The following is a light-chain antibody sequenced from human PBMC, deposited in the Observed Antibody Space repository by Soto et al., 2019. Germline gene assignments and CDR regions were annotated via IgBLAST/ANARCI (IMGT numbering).Light chain of an antibody. CDR3: CSYAGTYTFYV. Sequence: QSALTQPASVSGSPGHSITISCTGTSSDVGSYNYVSWYQQYPGTAPKLMIYDVSLRPSGVPDRFFGPKSGNTASLTISGLQAEDEADYYCCSYAGTYTFYVFGSGTKVXVL. V-gene: IGLV2-11*01. CDR2: DVS. J-gene: IGLJ1*01. CDR1: SSDVGSYNY.